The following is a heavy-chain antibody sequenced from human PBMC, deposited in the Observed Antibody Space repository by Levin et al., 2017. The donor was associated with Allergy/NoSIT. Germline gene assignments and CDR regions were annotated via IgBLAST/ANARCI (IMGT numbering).Heavy chain of an antibody. CDR1: GFPFGDYA. D-gene: IGHD6-19*01. CDR2: IRSKAYGGTT. V-gene: IGHV3-49*03. CDR3: TRDLTSRYSSGRFDY. Sequence: PGGSLRLSCTASGFPFGDYAMSWFRQAPGKGLEWGGFIRSKAYGGTTEYAASVKGRFTISRDDSKSIAYLQMNSLTPEDTAVYYCTRDLTSRYSSGRFDYWGQGTLVTVSS. J-gene: IGHJ4*02.